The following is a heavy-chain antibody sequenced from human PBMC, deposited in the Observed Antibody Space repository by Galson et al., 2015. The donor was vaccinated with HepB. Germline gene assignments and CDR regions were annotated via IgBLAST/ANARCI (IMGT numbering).Heavy chain of an antibody. J-gene: IGHJ4*02. Sequence: LRLSCAASGFTFSNYNMNWVRQAPGKGLEWISYISSSSSPIYYADSVQGRFTISRDNAKNSLFLQMNSLRDEDTAVYYCARDRKLPAGRIYYFDYWGQGTLVTVSS. CDR1: GFTFSNYN. V-gene: IGHV3-48*02. CDR3: ARDRKLPAGRIYYFDY. CDR2: ISSSSSPI. D-gene: IGHD2-2*01.